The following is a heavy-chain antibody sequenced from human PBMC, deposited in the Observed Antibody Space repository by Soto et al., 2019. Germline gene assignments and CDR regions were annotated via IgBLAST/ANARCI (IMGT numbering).Heavy chain of an antibody. CDR1: GFTLSDFA. CDR3: ARAAPGMDV. CDR2: ISNDGGNE. Sequence: QVQLVESGGGVVQPGRSLRLSCAASGFTLSDFAMHWVRQATGKGLEWVALISNDGGNEHYGDSVKGRFTISRDNSKHMLYLQVTSLRVEDTAVYYCARAAPGMDVWGQGTTVTVSS. J-gene: IGHJ6*02. V-gene: IGHV3-30-3*01.